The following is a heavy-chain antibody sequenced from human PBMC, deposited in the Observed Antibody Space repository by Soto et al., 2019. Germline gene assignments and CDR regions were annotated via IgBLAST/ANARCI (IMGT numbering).Heavy chain of an antibody. D-gene: IGHD3-3*01. J-gene: IGHJ4*02. Sequence: ASVKVSCKASGGTFSSYAISWVRQAPGQGLEWMGWISAYNGNTNYAQKLQGRVTMTTDTSTTTAYMELRSLRSDDTAVYYCARSERFLEWSPEFDYWGQGTLVTVS. CDR1: GGTFSSYA. CDR2: ISAYNGNT. V-gene: IGHV1-18*01. CDR3: ARSERFLEWSPEFDY.